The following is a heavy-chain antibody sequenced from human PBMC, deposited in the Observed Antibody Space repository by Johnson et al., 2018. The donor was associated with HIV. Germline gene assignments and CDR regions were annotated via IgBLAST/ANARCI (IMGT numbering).Heavy chain of an antibody. V-gene: IGHV3-66*01. CDR2: IYSGGST. J-gene: IGHJ3*02. D-gene: IGHD6-19*01. Sequence: EVQLVESGGGLVHPGGSLRLSCAASGFTVSSNYMNWVRQAPGKGLEWVSVIYSGGSTYYADSVKGRFTISRDNSKNTLYLQMNSLRAEDTAVYYCARVPYSSGWYSAFDIWGQGTMVTVSS. CDR3: ARVPYSSGWYSAFDI. CDR1: GFTVSSNY.